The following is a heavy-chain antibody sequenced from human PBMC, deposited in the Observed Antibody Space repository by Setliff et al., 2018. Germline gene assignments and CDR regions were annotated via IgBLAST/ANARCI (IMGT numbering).Heavy chain of an antibody. J-gene: IGHJ6*02. Sequence: SETLSLTCGVSGISISSGHYWGWIRQPPGKGLEWIGRISTSGNTNYNPSLKSRVTVSLDTSKNQFSLKLTSMTAADTAVYYCARDQWVRSPPLYFSYSMDVWGQGTTVTVSS. CDR3: ARDQWVRSPPLYFSYSMDV. D-gene: IGHD5-12*01. CDR2: ISTSGNT. CDR1: GISISSGHY. V-gene: IGHV4-4*07.